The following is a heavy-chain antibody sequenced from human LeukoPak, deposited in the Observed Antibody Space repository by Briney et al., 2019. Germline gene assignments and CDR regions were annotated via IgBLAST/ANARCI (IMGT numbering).Heavy chain of an antibody. CDR1: GYTLTELS. CDR2: FDPEDGGT. Sequence: ASVTLSFTFSGYTLTELSIHWVRQAPGQGQEWKGGFDPEDGGTIYAQKFQVRGTITEDTPTDTAYMELSSMRPGDTAVYVCAKDGLWFGELGFDPWGQGTLVTVS. J-gene: IGHJ5*02. D-gene: IGHD3-10*01. CDR3: AKDGLWFGELGFDP. V-gene: IGHV1-24*01.